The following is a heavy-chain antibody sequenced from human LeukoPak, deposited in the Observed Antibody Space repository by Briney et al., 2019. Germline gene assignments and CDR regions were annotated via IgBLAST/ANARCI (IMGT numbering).Heavy chain of an antibody. CDR2: INHSGST. CDR3: ARGISSWYGPYYFDY. CDR1: GGSFSGYY. J-gene: IGHJ4*02. D-gene: IGHD6-13*01. Sequence: SETLSLTCAVYGGSFSGYYWSWIRQPPGKGLEWIGEINHSGSTNYNPSLKNRVTISVDTSKNQFSLKLSSVTAADTAVYYCARGISSWYGPYYFDYWGQGTLVTVSS. V-gene: IGHV4-34*01.